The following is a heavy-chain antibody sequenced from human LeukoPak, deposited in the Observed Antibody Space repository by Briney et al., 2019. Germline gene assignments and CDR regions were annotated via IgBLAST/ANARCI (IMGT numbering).Heavy chain of an antibody. CDR1: GFTFSNYG. V-gene: IGHV3-33*01. J-gene: IGHJ3*02. Sequence: RRSLRLSSAASGFTFSNYGMHWVRQAPGKGLEWVAIIWYDGSNKYYADSVKGRFTISRDNSKNTLYLQMNSLRAEDTAVYYCARDGGYGGNPNDAFDMWGQGTMVTVSS. CDR2: IWYDGSNK. CDR3: ARDGGYGGNPNDAFDM. D-gene: IGHD4-23*01.